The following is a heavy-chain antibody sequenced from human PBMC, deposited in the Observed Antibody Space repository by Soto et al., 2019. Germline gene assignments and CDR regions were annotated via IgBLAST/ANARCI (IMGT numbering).Heavy chain of an antibody. V-gene: IGHV3-66*01. CDR2: IFSTGRT. D-gene: IGHD3-22*01. J-gene: IGHJ4*02. CDR3: ARGPYDSSGYYDFDY. CDR1: GFTVGISY. Sequence: GGFLRLSCAGSGFTVGISYMGWVRQGPGKGLEWVSFIFSTGRTYYADSVKDRFTVSRDNSKNTLYLQMRSLRVDDTAVYYCARGPYDSSGYYDFDYWGQGTLVTVSS.